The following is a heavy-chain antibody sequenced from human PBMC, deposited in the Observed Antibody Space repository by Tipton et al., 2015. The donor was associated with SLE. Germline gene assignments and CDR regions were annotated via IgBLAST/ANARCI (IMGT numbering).Heavy chain of an antibody. D-gene: IGHD3-10*01. CDR2: INSDGSST. V-gene: IGHV3-74*01. CDR1: GFTFSRYG. Sequence: GSLRLSCAASGFTFSRYGMHWVRQAPGKGLVWVSRINSDGSSTGHADSVKARFTISRDNAKNTLYLQMSSLRVEDTAVYYCARGGSNSGNYYTVDYWGQGTPVTVSS. J-gene: IGHJ4*02. CDR3: ARGGSNSGNYYTVDY.